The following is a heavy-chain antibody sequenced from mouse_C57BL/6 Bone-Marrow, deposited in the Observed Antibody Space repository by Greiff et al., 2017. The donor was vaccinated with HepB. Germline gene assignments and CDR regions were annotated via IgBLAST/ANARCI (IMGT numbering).Heavy chain of an antibody. J-gene: IGHJ3*01. V-gene: IGHV5-9-1*02. CDR2: ISSGGDYI. CDR1: GFTFSSYA. CDR3: TREGRWFAY. Sequence: EVKLMESGEGLVKPGGSLKLSCAASGFTFSSYAMSWVRQTPEKRLEWVAYISSGGDYIYYADTVKGRFTISRDNARNTLYLQMSSLKSEDTAMDYCTREGRWFAYGGQGTLVTVSA.